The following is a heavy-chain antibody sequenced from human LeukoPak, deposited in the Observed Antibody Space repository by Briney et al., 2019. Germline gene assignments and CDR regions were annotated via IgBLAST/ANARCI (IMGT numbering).Heavy chain of an antibody. CDR3: ASFPYYYGSSDTIIDY. J-gene: IGHJ4*02. Sequence: PGGSLRLSCAASGFTFGSYSMNWVRQAPGKGLEWVSSISSSSSYIYYADSVKGRFTISRDNSKNTLYLQMNSLRAEDTAVYYCASFPYYYGSSDTIIDYWGQGTLVTVSS. V-gene: IGHV3-21*01. CDR2: ISSSSSYI. D-gene: IGHD3-22*01. CDR1: GFTFGSYS.